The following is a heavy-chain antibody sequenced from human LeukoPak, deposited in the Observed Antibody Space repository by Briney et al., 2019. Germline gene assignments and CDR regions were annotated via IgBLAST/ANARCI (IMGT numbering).Heavy chain of an antibody. CDR3: ARGLGVVPAATMSGYYYYYMDV. D-gene: IGHD2-2*01. J-gene: IGHJ6*03. V-gene: IGHV1-69*04. Sequence: ASVKVSCKASGGTFSSYAISWVRQAPGQWLEWMGRIIPILGIANYAQKFQGRVTITADKSTSTAYMELSSLRSEDTAVYYCARGLGVVPAATMSGYYYYYMDVWGKGTTVTVSS. CDR2: IIPILGIA. CDR1: GGTFSSYA.